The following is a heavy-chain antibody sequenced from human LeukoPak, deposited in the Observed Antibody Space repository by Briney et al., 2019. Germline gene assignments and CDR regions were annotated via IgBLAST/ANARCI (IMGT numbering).Heavy chain of an antibody. V-gene: IGHV1-69*05. CDR1: GGTFSSYA. CDR2: IIPIFGTA. Sequence: SVKVSCKASGGTFSSYAISWVRQAPGQGLEWMGRIIPIFGTANYAQKFQGRVTITTDESTSTPYMELSSLRSEDTAVYYCAREALGGFTSIDYWGQGTLVTVSS. CDR3: AREALGGFTSIDY. D-gene: IGHD4-23*01. J-gene: IGHJ4*02.